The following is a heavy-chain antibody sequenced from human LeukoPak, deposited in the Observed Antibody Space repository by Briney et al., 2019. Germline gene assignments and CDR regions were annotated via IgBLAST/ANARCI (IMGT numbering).Heavy chain of an antibody. CDR3: ARSHYSSYWDNGPHYYYYYMDV. CDR2: IIPIFGTT. J-gene: IGHJ6*03. V-gene: IGHV1-69*13. CDR1: GGTFSSYA. D-gene: IGHD6-6*01. Sequence: SVKVSCKASGGTFSSYAISWLRQAPGQGLAWMGGIIPIFGTTNYEQKFQGRVTITADESTSTACMELSSLRSEDTAVYYCARSHYSSYWDNGPHYYYYYMDVWGKGTTVTVSS.